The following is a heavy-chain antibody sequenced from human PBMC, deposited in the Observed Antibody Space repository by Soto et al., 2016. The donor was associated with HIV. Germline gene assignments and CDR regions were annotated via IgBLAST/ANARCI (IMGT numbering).Heavy chain of an antibody. CDR2: IYYSGSI. J-gene: IGHJ3*02. D-gene: IGHD3-22*01. CDR1: SGSVNSGSYY. Sequence: QVQLQESGPGLLKPSETLSLTCTVSSGSVNSGSYYWSWIRQPPGKGLEWIGYIYYSGSINYNPSLRSRVTISVDPSKNQFSLKLSSVTAADTAVYYCTRDRGTTLSSGYYYGPDAFDIWAKGQWSPSLQ. CDR3: TRDRGTTLSSGYYYGPDAFDI. V-gene: IGHV4-61*01.